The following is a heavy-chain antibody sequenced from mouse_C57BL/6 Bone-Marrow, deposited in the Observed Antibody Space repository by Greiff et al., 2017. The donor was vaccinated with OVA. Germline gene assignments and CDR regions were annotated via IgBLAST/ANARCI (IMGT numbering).Heavy chain of an antibody. CDR1: GFTFSSYG. J-gene: IGHJ1*03. D-gene: IGHD1-1*01. CDR3: ARVITTVVAWYFDV. V-gene: IGHV5-6*01. Sequence: EVQGVESGGDLVKPGGSLKLSCAASGFTFSSYGMYWVRQTPDKRLEWVATISSGGSYTYYPDSVKGRFTISRDNAKNTLYLQMSSLKSEDTAMYYCARVITTVVAWYFDVWGTGTTVTVSS. CDR2: ISSGGSYT.